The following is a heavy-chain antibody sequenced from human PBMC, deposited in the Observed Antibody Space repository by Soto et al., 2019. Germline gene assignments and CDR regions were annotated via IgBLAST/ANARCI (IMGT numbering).Heavy chain of an antibody. J-gene: IGHJ6*02. V-gene: IGHV1-69*12. CDR2: IIPIFGTA. CDR3: ATTADTIFGVVTARTWTYGMDV. Sequence: QVQLVQSGAEVKKPGSSVKVSCKASGGTFSSYAISWVRQAPGQGLEWMGGIIPIFGTANYAQKFQGRVTITADESTSXXYXEXXSLRSEDTAVYYCATTADTIFGVVTARTWTYGMDVWGQGTTVTVSS. D-gene: IGHD3-3*01. CDR1: GGTFSSYA.